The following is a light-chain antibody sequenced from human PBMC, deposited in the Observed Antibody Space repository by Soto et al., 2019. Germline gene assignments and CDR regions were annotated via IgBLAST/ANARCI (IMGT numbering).Light chain of an antibody. J-gene: IGLJ3*02. V-gene: IGLV1-44*01. CDR1: TSNIGSNT. Sequence: QPVLAQPPSASGTPGQRVTISCYGSTSNIGSNTVSWYRQLPGTAPKVLMYGSDQRPSGVPDRFSGFTSGTSASLAISGLQSEDEADYYCAAWDESLKGWVFGGGTKLTVL. CDR2: GSD. CDR3: AAWDESLKGWV.